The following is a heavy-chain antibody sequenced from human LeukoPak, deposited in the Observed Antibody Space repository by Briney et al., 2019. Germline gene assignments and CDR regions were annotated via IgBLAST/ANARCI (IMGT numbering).Heavy chain of an antibody. D-gene: IGHD5-18*01. CDR2: IYSGSST. CDR3: ASQGGYSYGYPPYFDY. Sequence: GGSLRLSCAASGFTVSSNYMSWVRQAPGKGLEWVSVIYSGSSTYYADSVKGRFTISRDNSKNTLYLQMNSLRAEDTAVYYCASQGGYSYGYPPYFDYWGQGTLVTVSS. CDR1: GFTVSSNY. V-gene: IGHV3-66*02. J-gene: IGHJ4*02.